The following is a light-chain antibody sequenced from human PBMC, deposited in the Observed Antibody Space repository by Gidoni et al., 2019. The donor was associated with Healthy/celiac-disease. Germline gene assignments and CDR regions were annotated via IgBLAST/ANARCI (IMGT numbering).Light chain of an antibody. CDR1: SLRSYY. J-gene: IGLJ3*02. Sequence: SSELTQDPAVSVALGQTVRITCQGDSLRSYYASWYQQTPGQAPVLVIYGKNNRPSGIPDRFSGSSSGNTASLTITGAQAEDEADYYCNSRDSSGNHLEVFGGGTKLTVL. V-gene: IGLV3-19*01. CDR2: GKN. CDR3: NSRDSSGNHLEV.